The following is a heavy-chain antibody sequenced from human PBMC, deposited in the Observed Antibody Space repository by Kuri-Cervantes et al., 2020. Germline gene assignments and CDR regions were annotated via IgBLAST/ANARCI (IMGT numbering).Heavy chain of an antibody. J-gene: IGHJ4*02. CDR2: ISSSGSTI. CDR1: GFTFSSYE. Sequence: VGFLRLSCAASGFTFSSYEMNWVRQAPGKGLEWVSYISSSGSTIYYADSVKGRFTISRDNAKNSLYLQMNSLRAEDTAVYYCARDDYSNQFDYWSQGTLVTVSS. D-gene: IGHD4-11*01. CDR3: ARDDYSNQFDY. V-gene: IGHV3-48*03.